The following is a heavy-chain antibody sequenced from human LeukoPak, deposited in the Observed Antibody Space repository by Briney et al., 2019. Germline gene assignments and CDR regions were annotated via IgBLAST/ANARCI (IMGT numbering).Heavy chain of an antibody. CDR2: INPSGGST. CDR1: GYTFTSYY. J-gene: IGHJ5*02. D-gene: IGHD3-10*01. Sequence: GASVKVSCKASGYTFTSYYMHWVRQAPGQGLEWMGIINPSGGSTSYAQKFQGRVTMTRDMSTSTVYMELSSLRSEETGVYFCARSPPYGLGSYYKFSPYNWFDPWGQGNLVNVFS. V-gene: IGHV1-46*01. CDR3: ARSPPYGLGSYYKFSPYNWFDP.